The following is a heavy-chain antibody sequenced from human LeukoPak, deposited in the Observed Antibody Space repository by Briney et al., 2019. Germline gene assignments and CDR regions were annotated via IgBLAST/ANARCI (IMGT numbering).Heavy chain of an antibody. D-gene: IGHD3-3*01. CDR1: GYTFTSYG. CDR3: ARDRGITIFGAVAYYYYMDV. V-gene: IGHV1-18*01. J-gene: IGHJ6*03. Sequence: GASVKVSCKASGYTFTSYGISWVRQAPGQGLEWMGWISAYNGNTNYAQKLQGRVTMTTDTSTSTAYMELRSLRSDDTAVYYCARDRGITIFGAVAYYYYMDVWGKGTTVTVSS. CDR2: ISAYNGNT.